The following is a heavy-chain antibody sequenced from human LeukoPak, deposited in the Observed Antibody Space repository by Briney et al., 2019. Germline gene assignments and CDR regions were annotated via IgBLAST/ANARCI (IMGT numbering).Heavy chain of an antibody. J-gene: IGHJ4*02. CDR2: IWYDGSNK. CDR3: AKDRSSWYYFDY. CDR1: GFTFSSYA. D-gene: IGHD6-13*01. Sequence: PGRSLRLSCAASGFTFSSYAMHWVRQAPGKGLEWVAVIWYDGSNKYYADSVKGRFTISRDNSKNTLYLQMNSLRAEDTAVYYCAKDRSSWYYFDYWGQGTLVTVSS. V-gene: IGHV3-30*04.